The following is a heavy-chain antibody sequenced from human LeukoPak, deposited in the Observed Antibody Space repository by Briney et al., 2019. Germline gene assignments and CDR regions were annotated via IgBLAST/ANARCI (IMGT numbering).Heavy chain of an antibody. CDR2: ISYDGSNK. V-gene: IGHV3-30-3*01. Sequence: PGGSLRLSCAASGFTFSSNAMHWVRQAPGKGLEWVAVISYDGSNKYYADSVKGRFTISRDNAKNSLYLQMNSLRAEDTAVYYCARGPPLFDPWGQGTLVTVSS. CDR3: ARGPPLFDP. J-gene: IGHJ5*02. CDR1: GFTFSSNA.